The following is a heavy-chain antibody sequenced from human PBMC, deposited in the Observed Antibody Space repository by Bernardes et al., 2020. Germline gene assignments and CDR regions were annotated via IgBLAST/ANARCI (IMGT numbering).Heavy chain of an antibody. CDR2: INTNTGRS. D-gene: IGHD3-22*01. J-gene: IGHJ3*02. CDR3: AKDIGRGMIVVGGKLDAFDI. Sequence: ASVKVSCKASGYSFTNYAMNWVRQAPGQGLEWMGWINTNTGRSTYAQGFRGRFVFSLDTSVNTAYVQINSLRADDTALYYCAKDIGRGMIVVGGKLDAFDIWGQGTMITVSS. CDR1: GYSFTNYA. V-gene: IGHV7-4-1*02.